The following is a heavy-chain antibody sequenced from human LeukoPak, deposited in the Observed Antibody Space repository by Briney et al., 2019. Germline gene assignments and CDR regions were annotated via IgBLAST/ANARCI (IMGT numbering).Heavy chain of an antibody. CDR3: ARQLPTAAADTRGYFDY. Sequence: SETLSLTCSVPGGSISNADYYWGWIRQAPGKGLEWIGSIFYGGSNHYNPSLKSRAAISVDTSKTQFSLKLTSVTAADVAMYYCARQLPTAAADTRGYFDYWGQGTVVTVSS. J-gene: IGHJ4*01. V-gene: IGHV4-39*01. D-gene: IGHD6-25*01. CDR1: GGSISNADYY. CDR2: IFYGGSN.